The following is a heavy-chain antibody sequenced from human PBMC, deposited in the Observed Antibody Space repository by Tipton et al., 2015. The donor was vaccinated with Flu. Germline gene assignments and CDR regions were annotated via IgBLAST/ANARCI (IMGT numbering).Heavy chain of an antibody. CDR2: INQDGSVN. CDR1: GFSFSDYW. CDR3: GRAFGGINSY. V-gene: IGHV3-7*01. D-gene: IGHD3-16*01. Sequence: SLRLSCAASGFSFSDYWMHWVRQAPGKGLEWVANINQDGSVNYYVDSVKGRFTISRDNAKNSLSLQMSSLRAEDTGVYYCGRAFGGINSYWGQGTLVTVSS. J-gene: IGHJ4*02.